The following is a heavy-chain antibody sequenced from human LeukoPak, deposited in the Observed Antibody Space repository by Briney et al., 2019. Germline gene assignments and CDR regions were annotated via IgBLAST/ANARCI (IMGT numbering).Heavy chain of an antibody. Sequence: PGGSLRLSCVASGFTFSSHGMDWVRQAPGMGLEWVSGVSPSGDITYYADSVKGRFAISRDNSRNTVNFQLNSLRADDTAVYYCARGEGPTVGTTWGQGTLVIVSS. J-gene: IGHJ4*02. CDR1: GFTFSSHG. D-gene: IGHD1-1*01. CDR2: VSPSGDIT. CDR3: ARGEGPTVGTT. V-gene: IGHV3-23*01.